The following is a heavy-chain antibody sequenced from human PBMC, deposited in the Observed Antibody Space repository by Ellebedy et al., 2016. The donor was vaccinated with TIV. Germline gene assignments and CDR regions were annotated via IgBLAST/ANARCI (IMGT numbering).Heavy chain of an antibody. J-gene: IGHJ6*02. D-gene: IGHD3-16*01. CDR2: ISGYHGNT. CDR3: ARVRIMMTFAGPSTGAVDV. Sequence: ASVKVSCXASGDTFINYGISWVRQAPGQGLEWMGWISGYHGNTKYAQKFQGRVTMTTDTSTNTAYMELRSLRSDDTAMYYCARVRIMMTFAGPSTGAVDVWGQGTTVTVSS. V-gene: IGHV1-18*01. CDR1: GDTFINYG.